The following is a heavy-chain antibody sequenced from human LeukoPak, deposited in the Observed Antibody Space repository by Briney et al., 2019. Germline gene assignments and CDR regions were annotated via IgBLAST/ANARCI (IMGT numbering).Heavy chain of an antibody. V-gene: IGHV1-8*01. CDR3: ARATTVTTQAYGY. CDR2: MNPNSGNT. CDR1: GYTFTSYD. D-gene: IGHD4-17*01. J-gene: IGHJ4*02. Sequence: ASVKVSCKASGYTFTSYDINWVRQATGQGLEWMGWMNPNSGNTGYAQKFQGRVTMTRNTSISTAYMELSSLRSEDTAVYYCARATTVTTQAYGYWGQGTLVTVSS.